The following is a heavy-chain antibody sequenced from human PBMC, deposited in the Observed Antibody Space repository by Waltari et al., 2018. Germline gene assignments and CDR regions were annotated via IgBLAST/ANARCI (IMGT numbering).Heavy chain of an antibody. V-gene: IGHV4-59*02. D-gene: IGHD1-26*01. J-gene: IGHJ4*02. CDR2: IYHSGST. Sequence: QVQLQESGPGLVKPSETLSLTCTVSGGSVHSPYWSWIRQSPGKGLEWIGYIYHSGSTNYNPSLQSRVTISVDKSKNQFSMKLSSVTAADTAVYYCARIGVGPTITENDYWGQGTLVTVSS. CDR1: GGSVHSPY. CDR3: ARIGVGPTITENDY.